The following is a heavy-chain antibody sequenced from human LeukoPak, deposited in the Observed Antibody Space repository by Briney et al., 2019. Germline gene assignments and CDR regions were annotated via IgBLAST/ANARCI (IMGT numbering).Heavy chain of an antibody. Sequence: ASVKVSCKASGYPFNSYDINWVRQATGHGLEWMGWINPNSGSSDSAQKFQGRVTMTRNTSISTAYMELSSLRSEDTAVYYCARGYSSSWYVYYYYMDVWGKGTTVTVSS. V-gene: IGHV1-8*01. CDR1: GYPFNSYD. D-gene: IGHD6-13*01. J-gene: IGHJ6*03. CDR3: ARGYSSSWYVYYYYMDV. CDR2: INPNSGSS.